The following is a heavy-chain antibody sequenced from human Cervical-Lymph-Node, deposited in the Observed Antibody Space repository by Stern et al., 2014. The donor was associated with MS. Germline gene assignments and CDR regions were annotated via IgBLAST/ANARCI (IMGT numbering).Heavy chain of an antibody. V-gene: IGHV1-2*06. CDR1: GYRFSTFY. CDR3: ARIYCSGDECYHSFDT. J-gene: IGHJ4*02. D-gene: IGHD3-16*02. Sequence: QVQLVESGAEVKKPGASVKVSCKASGYRFSTFYLHWLRQAPGQGLHWIGRIDHGSGTTTYSHTFTGRLAMTRDRSITTAYLELSGLRSDDTAVYYCARIYCSGDECYHSFDTWGQGTLVTVSS. CDR2: IDHGSGTT.